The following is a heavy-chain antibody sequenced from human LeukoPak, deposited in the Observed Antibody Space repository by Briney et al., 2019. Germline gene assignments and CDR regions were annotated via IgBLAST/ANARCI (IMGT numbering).Heavy chain of an antibody. CDR3: ARQYDSYFYYYLDV. D-gene: IGHD3-3*01. CDR1: GYPINNAYY. V-gene: IGHV4-38-2*01. CDR2: LYHPDST. J-gene: IGHJ6*03. Sequence: SETLSLTCAVSGYPINNAYYWVWIRQPPGKGLEGIGSLYHPDSTYYNPSLKSRVTMSVDTSGNQFSLKMSFVTAADTAVYYCARQYDSYFYYYLDVWGTGTTVTVSS.